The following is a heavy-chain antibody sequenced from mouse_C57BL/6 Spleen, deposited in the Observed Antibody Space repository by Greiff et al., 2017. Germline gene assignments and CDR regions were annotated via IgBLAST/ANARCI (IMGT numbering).Heavy chain of an antibody. D-gene: IGHD1-1*01. Sequence: QLQQPGAELVKPGASVKLSCQASGYTFTSYWMHWVKQRPGQGLEWIGMIHPNSGSTNYNEKFKSKATLTVDKSSSTAYMQLSSLTSEDSAVYYCAREVITTVVATPFDYWGQGTTLTFSS. CDR3: AREVITTVVATPFDY. CDR1: GYTFTSYW. V-gene: IGHV1-64*01. CDR2: IHPNSGST. J-gene: IGHJ2*01.